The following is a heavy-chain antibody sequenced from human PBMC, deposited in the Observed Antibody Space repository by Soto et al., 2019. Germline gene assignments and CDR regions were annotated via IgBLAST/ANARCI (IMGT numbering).Heavy chain of an antibody. Sequence: ASVKVSCKASGGTFSSYAISWVRQAPGQGLELMGGIIPIFGTANFAQKFQGRVTITADESTSTAYMELSSLRSEDTAVYYCARRKSGYPRDYYYYGMDVWGQGTTVTVSS. J-gene: IGHJ6*02. CDR3: ARRKSGYPRDYYYYGMDV. D-gene: IGHD3-22*01. CDR1: GGTFSSYA. CDR2: IIPIFGTA. V-gene: IGHV1-69*13.